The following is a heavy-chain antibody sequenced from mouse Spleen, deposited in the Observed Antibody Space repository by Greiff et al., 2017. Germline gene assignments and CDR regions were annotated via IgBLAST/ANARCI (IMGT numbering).Heavy chain of an antibody. D-gene: IGHD3-3*01. CDR1: GFNIKDDY. CDR2: IDPENGDT. CDR3: TTGTGDY. V-gene: IGHV14-4*01. J-gene: IGHJ4*01. Sequence: EVQLVESGAELVRPGASVKLSCTASGFNIKDDYMHWVKQRPEQGLEWIGWIDPENGDTEYASKFQGKATITADTSSNTAYLQLSSLTSEDTAVYYCTTGTGDYWGQGTSVTVSS.